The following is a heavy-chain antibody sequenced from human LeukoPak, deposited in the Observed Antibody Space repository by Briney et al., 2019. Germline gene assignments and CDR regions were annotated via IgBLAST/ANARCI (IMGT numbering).Heavy chain of an antibody. V-gene: IGHV3-21*01. CDR1: GFTFSSYS. CDR3: ARDFTMVRGVGNNDY. CDR2: ISSSSSYI. Sequence: GGSLRLSCAASGFTFSSYSMNWVRQAPGKGLEWVSSISSSSSYIYYADSVKGRFTISRDNAKNSLYLQMNSLRAEDTAVYYCARDFTMVRGVGNNDYWGQGTLVTVSS. D-gene: IGHD3-10*01. J-gene: IGHJ4*02.